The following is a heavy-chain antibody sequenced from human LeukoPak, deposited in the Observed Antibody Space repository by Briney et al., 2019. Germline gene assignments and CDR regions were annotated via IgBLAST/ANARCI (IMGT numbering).Heavy chain of an antibody. CDR1: GGSISSYY. CDR3: ARQVGLYYFDY. D-gene: IGHD1-26*01. CDR2: IYYSGST. J-gene: IGHJ4*02. V-gene: IGHV4-59*08. Sequence: SETLSLTCTDPGGSISSYYWSWIRQPPGEGLEWIGYIYYSGSTNYNPSLKSRVTISVDTSKNQFSLKLSSVTAADTAVYYCARQVGLYYFDYWGQGTLVTVSS.